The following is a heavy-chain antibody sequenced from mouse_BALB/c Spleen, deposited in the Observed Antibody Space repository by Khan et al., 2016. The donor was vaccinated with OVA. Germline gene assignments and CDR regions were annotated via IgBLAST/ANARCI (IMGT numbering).Heavy chain of an antibody. J-gene: IGHJ4*01. V-gene: IGHV1-4*01. CDR1: GYTFTSYT. CDR2: IIPSTVYT. D-gene: IGHD1-1*01. CDR3: ARDFHYYGSRGAMDN. Sequence: QVQLQQSGAELARPGASVKMSCKASGYTFTSYTMHWVKQRPGQGLEWIGYIIPSTVYTNYNQKFKDKATLTADKSSSTAYMQLSSLTSEDSAVDYCARDFHYYGSRGAMDNWGQGTSVTVSS.